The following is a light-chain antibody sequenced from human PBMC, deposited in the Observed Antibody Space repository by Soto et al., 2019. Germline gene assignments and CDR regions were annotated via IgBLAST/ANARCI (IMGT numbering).Light chain of an antibody. J-gene: IGKJ1*01. Sequence: EIVMTQSPATLSVSPGERATLSCRASQSVSSTYLAWYQQTPGQAPRLLIYDTSTRATGIPDRFSGSGFGTDFTLTISRLEPEDFAVYYCQQYGSSPWTFGQGTKV. V-gene: IGKV3-20*01. CDR3: QQYGSSPWT. CDR1: QSVSSTY. CDR2: DTS.